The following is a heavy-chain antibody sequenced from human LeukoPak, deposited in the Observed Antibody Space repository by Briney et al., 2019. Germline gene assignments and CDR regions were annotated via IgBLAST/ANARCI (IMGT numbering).Heavy chain of an antibody. D-gene: IGHD3-10*01. CDR2: IYYSGST. Sequence: SETLSLTCTVSGGSSSSSSYYWGWIGQPPGKGLEWIGSIYYSGSTYYNPSLKSRVTRSVDTSKNQFSLKLSSVTAADTAVYYCARRRAYYGSGSRYYYMDVWGKGTTVTISS. V-gene: IGHV4-39*07. CDR1: GGSSSSSSYY. J-gene: IGHJ6*03. CDR3: ARRRAYYGSGSRYYYMDV.